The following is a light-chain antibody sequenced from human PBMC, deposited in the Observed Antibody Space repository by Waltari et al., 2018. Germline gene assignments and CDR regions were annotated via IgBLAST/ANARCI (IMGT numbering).Light chain of an antibody. V-gene: IGLV1-40*01. Sequence: QSVLTQPPSVSGAPGQRVTISCTGSSSNTGAGHDVHWSQHLPGTAPKLLIYGNNNRPSGVPDRFSGSKSGTSASLGITGLQAEDEADYYCQSYDSSLGGSRVFGTGTKVTVL. CDR3: QSYDSSLGGSRV. CDR1: SSNTGAGHD. CDR2: GNN. J-gene: IGLJ1*01.